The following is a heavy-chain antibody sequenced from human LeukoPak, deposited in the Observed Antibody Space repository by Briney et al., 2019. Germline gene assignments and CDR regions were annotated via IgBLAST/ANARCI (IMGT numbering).Heavy chain of an antibody. CDR3: ARERDTSMVALDS. D-gene: IGHD5-18*01. V-gene: IGHV3-21*06. Sequence: PGGSLRLSCAASGFTFSSYSLNWVRQAPGKGLEWVSCIASNIYTYYADSVRGRFTISRDNSQNSVYLVMNSLRAEDTAVYYCARERDTSMVALDSWGQGTLVTVSS. J-gene: IGHJ4*02. CDR2: IASNIYT. CDR1: GFTFSSYS.